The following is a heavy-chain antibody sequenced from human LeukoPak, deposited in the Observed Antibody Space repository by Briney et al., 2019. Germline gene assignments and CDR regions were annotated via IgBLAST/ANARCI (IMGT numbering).Heavy chain of an antibody. D-gene: IGHD3-22*01. V-gene: IGHV3-7*01. CDR2: IKQDGSKK. J-gene: IGHJ4*02. CDR1: GFTFRKYW. CDR3: ARGAYYYED. Sequence: PGGSLRLSCAASGFTFRKYWMTWVRQAPGKGLEWVANIKQDGSKKSYVDSVKGRFTISRDNAKNSLYLQMNSLRAEDTAVYYCARGAYYYEDWGQGTLVTVSS.